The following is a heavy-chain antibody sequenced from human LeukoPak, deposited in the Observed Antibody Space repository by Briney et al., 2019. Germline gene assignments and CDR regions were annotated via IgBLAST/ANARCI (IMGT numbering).Heavy chain of an antibody. D-gene: IGHD2-2*01. Sequence: PSETLSLTCTVSPASINGYYWSWIRQPPGKGPEWIGYIYSSGSTKYNPPLKSPVTISVATSKNQFSLKLSSVTAADTAFYYCARARVGYCNSSSCYAIPFDYWGQGTLVTVSS. CDR3: ARARVGYCNSSSCYAIPFDY. CDR2: IYSSGST. CDR1: PASINGYY. V-gene: IGHV4-59*01. J-gene: IGHJ4*02.